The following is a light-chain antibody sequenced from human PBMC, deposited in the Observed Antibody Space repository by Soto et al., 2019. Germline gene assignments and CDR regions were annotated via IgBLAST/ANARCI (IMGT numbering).Light chain of an antibody. J-gene: IGLJ2*01. Sequence: QSVLTQPPSASGTPGQRVTISCSGSSSNIGSSTVSWYQQLPGTAPKLLMYGKNQRPSGVPDRFSGSKSGTSASLAISGLQSEDEADYYCASWDDSLNGVVFGGGTQLTV. CDR1: SSNIGSST. CDR2: GKN. V-gene: IGLV1-44*01. CDR3: ASWDDSLNGVV.